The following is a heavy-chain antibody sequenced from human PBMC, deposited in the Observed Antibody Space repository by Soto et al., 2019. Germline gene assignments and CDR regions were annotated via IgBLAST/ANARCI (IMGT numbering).Heavy chain of an antibody. D-gene: IGHD2-15*01. Sequence: SETLSLTCTVSGGSISGYYWSWIRQPPGKGLEWIGYIYYSGSTNYNPSLKSRVTISVDTSKNQFSLKLSSVTAADTAVYYCARDRGGLRFKAMDVWGQGTTVTVSS. CDR1: GGSISGYY. V-gene: IGHV4-59*01. CDR2: IYYSGST. CDR3: ARDRGGLRFKAMDV. J-gene: IGHJ6*02.